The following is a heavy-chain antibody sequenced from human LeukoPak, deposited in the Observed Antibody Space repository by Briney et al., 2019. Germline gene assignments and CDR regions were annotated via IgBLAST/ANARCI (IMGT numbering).Heavy chain of an antibody. CDR2: INHSGST. V-gene: IGHV4-34*01. Sequence: SETLSLTCAVYGGSFSGYYWSWIRQPPGKGLEWIGEINHSGSTNYNPSLKSRVTIPVDTSKNQFSLKLSSVTAADTAVYYCARGRARWDYWGQGTLVTVSS. J-gene: IGHJ4*02. CDR1: GGSFSGYY. D-gene: IGHD6-6*01. CDR3: ARGRARWDY.